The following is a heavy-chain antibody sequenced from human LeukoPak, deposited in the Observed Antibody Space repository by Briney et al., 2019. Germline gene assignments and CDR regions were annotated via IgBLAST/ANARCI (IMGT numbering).Heavy chain of an antibody. V-gene: IGHV1-69*01. CDR2: IIPIFGTA. CDR3: ARTLEMATTMCYFDY. J-gene: IGHJ4*02. CDR1: GGTFSSYA. D-gene: IGHD5-24*01. Sequence: SVKVSCKASGGTFSSYAISWVRQAPGQGLEWMGGIIPIFGTANYAQKFQGRVTITADESTSTAYMELSSLRSEDAAVYYCARTLEMATTMCYFDYWGQGTLVTVSS.